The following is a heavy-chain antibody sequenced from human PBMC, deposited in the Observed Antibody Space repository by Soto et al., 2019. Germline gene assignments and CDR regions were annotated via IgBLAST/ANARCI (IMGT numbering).Heavy chain of an antibody. D-gene: IGHD6-19*01. CDR2: IYWDDDK. Sequence: QITLKESGPTLVKPTQTLTLTCTFSGFSLSTTGVGVGWIRQPPGKALEWLALIYWDDDKRYSPSLKSRLTITKDTSKNQVVLTMTNMDPVDTATYYCAHSGIAVAGPTFDYWGQGTLVTVSS. CDR3: AHSGIAVAGPTFDY. V-gene: IGHV2-5*02. J-gene: IGHJ4*02. CDR1: GFSLSTTGVG.